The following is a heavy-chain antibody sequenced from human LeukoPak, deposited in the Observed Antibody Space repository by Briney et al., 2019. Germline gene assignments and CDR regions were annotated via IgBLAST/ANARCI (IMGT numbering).Heavy chain of an antibody. CDR1: GASVSRNW. CDR3: ASLHAPVGAPYYYYGMDV. J-gene: IGHJ6*02. V-gene: IGHV4-59*02. D-gene: IGHD1-26*01. Sequence: SETLSLTCTVSGASVSRNWWSWIRQPPGKGLEWIGYIYYSGSTNYNPSLKSRVTISVDTSKNQFSLKLSSVTAADTAVYYCASLHAPVGAPYYYYGMDVWGQGTTVTVSS. CDR2: IYYSGST.